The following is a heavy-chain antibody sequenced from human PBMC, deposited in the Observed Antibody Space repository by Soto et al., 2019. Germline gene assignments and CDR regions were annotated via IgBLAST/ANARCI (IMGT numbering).Heavy chain of an antibody. D-gene: IGHD3-3*01. V-gene: IGHV3-66*04. CDR1: GFTVSSNY. Sequence: PGGSLRLSCAASGFTVSSNYMSWVRQAPGKGLEWVSVIYSGGSTYYADSVKGRFTISRDNSKNTLYLQMNSLRAEDTAVYYCAKPESYYDFWSGYSEYYFDYWGQGTLVTAPQ. CDR3: AKPESYYDFWSGYSEYYFDY. J-gene: IGHJ4*02. CDR2: IYSGGST.